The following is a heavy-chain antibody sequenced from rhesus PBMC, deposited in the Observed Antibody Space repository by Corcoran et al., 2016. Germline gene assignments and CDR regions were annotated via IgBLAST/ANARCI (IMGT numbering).Heavy chain of an antibody. CDR2: INPNNGGT. CDR1: GYTFTDYY. V-gene: IGHV1-138*01. J-gene: IGHJ1*01. Sequence: VQLQQSGPELVKPGASVKISCKASGYTFTDYYMNWVKQSHGKSLEWIGDINPNNGGTSYNQKFKGKATLTVDKSSSTAYMELRSLTSEDSAVYYCAAITTVPYWGQGTLVTVS. D-gene: IGHD3-16*01. CDR3: AAITTVPY.